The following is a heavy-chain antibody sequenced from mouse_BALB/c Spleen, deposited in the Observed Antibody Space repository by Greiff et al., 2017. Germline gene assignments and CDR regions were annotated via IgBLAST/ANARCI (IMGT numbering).Heavy chain of an antibody. Sequence: VQLVESGPGLVAPSQSLSITCTVSGFSLTGYGVNWVRQPPGKGLEWLGMIWGDGSTDYNSALKSRLSISKDNSKSQVFLKMNSLQTDDTARYYYARGSTMITYYFDYWGQGTTLTVSS. V-gene: IGHV2-6-7*01. D-gene: IGHD2-4*01. CDR1: GFSLTGYG. CDR3: ARGSTMITYYFDY. J-gene: IGHJ2*01. CDR2: IWGDGST.